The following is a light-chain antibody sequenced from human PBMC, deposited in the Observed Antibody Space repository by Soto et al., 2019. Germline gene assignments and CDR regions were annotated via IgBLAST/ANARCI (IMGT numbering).Light chain of an antibody. CDR3: QQSANTPLT. CDR2: GAY. V-gene: IGKV1-39*01. CDR1: HTISNY. J-gene: IGKJ4*01. Sequence: DIQMTQSPSSLSASVGDRVTITCRASHTISNYLNWYQQKPGKAPKLLMYGAYTLQSGVPSRFRGGGYGRDFTLTISSLQREDFATYYCQQSANTPLTFGGGTKVEIK.